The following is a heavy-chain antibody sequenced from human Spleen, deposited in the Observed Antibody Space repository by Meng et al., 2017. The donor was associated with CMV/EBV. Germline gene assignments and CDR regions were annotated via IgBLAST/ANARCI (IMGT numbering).Heavy chain of an antibody. Sequence: DSAKASCKASGYTFTGLYIHWERQAPGQGLEWMGWINPNSGGTNYAQKFQGRVTMTRDTSISTAYMELSRLRSDDTAVYYCAREGGAVAGPRQNWFDPWGQGTLVTVSS. V-gene: IGHV1-2*02. J-gene: IGHJ5*02. CDR2: INPNSGGT. CDR1: GYTFTGLY. CDR3: AREGGAVAGPRQNWFDP. D-gene: IGHD6-19*01.